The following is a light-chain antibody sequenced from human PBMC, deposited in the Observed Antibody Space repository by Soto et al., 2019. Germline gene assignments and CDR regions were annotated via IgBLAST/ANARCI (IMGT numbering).Light chain of an antibody. J-gene: IGKJ1*01. CDR1: QSVSSSY. CDR3: QLYGSSWT. V-gene: IGKV3-20*01. Sequence: EIVLTQSPGTLSLSPGERATLSCRASQSVSSSYLAWYQQKPGQAPRLLIYGASSRATGIPDRFSGSGSGTDFTLTIRSLEPEDFAVYYCQLYGSSWTFGQGTKVEIK. CDR2: GAS.